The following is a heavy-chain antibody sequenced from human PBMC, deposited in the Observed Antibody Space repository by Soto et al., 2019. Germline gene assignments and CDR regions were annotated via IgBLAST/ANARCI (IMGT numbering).Heavy chain of an antibody. Sequence: PGGSLRLSCAASGFTFSSYAMHWVRQAPGKGLEWVAVISYDGSNKYYADSVKGRFTISRDNSKNTLYLQMNSLRAEDTAVYYCHTGTSLVAFDIWGQGTMVTVSS. CDR1: GFTFSSYA. V-gene: IGHV3-30-3*01. CDR3: HTGTSLVAFDI. J-gene: IGHJ3*02. D-gene: IGHD1-1*01. CDR2: ISYDGSNK.